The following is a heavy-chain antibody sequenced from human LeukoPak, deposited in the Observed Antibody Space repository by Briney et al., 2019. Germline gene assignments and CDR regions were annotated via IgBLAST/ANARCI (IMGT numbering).Heavy chain of an antibody. V-gene: IGHV3-30*02. CDR3: AKDLGHYYGSGWFDY. CDR2: IRYDGSNK. Sequence: GGSLRLSCAASGFTFSSYGMHWVRQAPGKGLEWVAFIRYDGSNKYHADSVKGRFTISRDNSKNTLYLQMNSLRAEDTAVYYCAKDLGHYYGSGWFDYWGQATLVTVSS. J-gene: IGHJ4*02. CDR1: GFTFSSYG. D-gene: IGHD3-10*01.